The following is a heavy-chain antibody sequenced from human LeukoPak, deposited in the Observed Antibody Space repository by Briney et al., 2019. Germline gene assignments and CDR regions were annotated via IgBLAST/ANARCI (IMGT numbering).Heavy chain of an antibody. D-gene: IGHD3-3*01. CDR1: GYSISSGYY. CDR3: ASQYDFWSGYYSDPGDY. CDR2: IYRNGNT. J-gene: IGHJ4*02. V-gene: IGHV4-38-2*02. Sequence: SETLSLTCTVSGYSISSGYYWGWIRQPPGKGLEWIGSIYRNGNTYYNPSLKSRVTISVDTSKNQFSLKLSSVTAADTAVYYCASQYDFWSGYYSDPGDYWGQGTLVTVSS.